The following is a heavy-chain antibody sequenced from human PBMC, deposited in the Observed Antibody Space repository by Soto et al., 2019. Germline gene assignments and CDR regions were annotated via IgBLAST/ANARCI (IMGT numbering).Heavy chain of an antibody. CDR3: TIGSWSGEVFDI. D-gene: IGHD2-21*01. V-gene: IGHV1-69*02. J-gene: IGHJ3*02. Sequence: QVQLVQSGAEVKKPGSSVKVSCKDSGGTFSTYSMFWVRQAPGQGLEWMGRIIPMLGVRNYAQRFQDRVTIIADKSTATFHMELSSLRSEDTALYYCTIGSWSGEVFDIWGQGTMVTASS. CDR2: IIPMLGVR. CDR1: GGTFSTYS.